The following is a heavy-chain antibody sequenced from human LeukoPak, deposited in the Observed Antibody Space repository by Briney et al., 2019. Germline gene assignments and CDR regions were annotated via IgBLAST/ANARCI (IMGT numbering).Heavy chain of an antibody. CDR3: AREADYGGTFDY. J-gene: IGHJ4*02. CDR2: ISSSSSYI. CDR1: GFTFSDYY. D-gene: IGHD4-23*01. Sequence: GGSLRLSCAVSGFTFSDYYMNWVRQAPGKGLEWVSSISSSSSYIYYADSVKGRFTISRDNAKNSLYLQMNSLRAEDTAVYYCAREADYGGTFDYWGQGTLVTVSS. V-gene: IGHV3-21*01.